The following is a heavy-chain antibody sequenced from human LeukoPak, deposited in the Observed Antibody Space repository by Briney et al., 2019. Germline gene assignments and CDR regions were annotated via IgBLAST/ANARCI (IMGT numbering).Heavy chain of an antibody. V-gene: IGHV1-18*01. J-gene: IGHJ5*01. D-gene: IGHD6-13*01. CDR2: IYPYTGNT. Sequence: EASVKVSCKASGYTFTTYGISWVRQAPGQGLEWMGWIYPYTGNTNYAQMVQGRVTMTTDTSTRTAYMELTSLTSDDTAVYYCARGGQQLVWFDSWGQGTLVTVSS. CDR3: ARGGQQLVWFDS. CDR1: GYTFTTYG.